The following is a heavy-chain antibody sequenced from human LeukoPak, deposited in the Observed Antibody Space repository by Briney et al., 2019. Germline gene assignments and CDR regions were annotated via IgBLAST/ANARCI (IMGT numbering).Heavy chain of an antibody. D-gene: IGHD1-26*01. V-gene: IGHV4-59*01. J-gene: IGHJ4*02. CDR1: DGSISSYF. CDR3: ARSAKWDLLLDY. Sequence: SETLSLTCTGSDGSISSYFWSWIRQPPGKGLEWIGYIYYSGSTNYNPSLKSRVTISVDTSKNQFSLKLSSVTAADTAVYYCARSAKWDLLLDYWGQGTLVTVSS. CDR2: IYYSGST.